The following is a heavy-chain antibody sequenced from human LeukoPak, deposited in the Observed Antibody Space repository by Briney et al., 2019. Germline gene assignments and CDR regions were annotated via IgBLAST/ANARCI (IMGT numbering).Heavy chain of an antibody. V-gene: IGHV3-23*01. Sequence: GGSLRLSCAASGFTFSSYAMSWVRQAPGKGLEWVSAISGSGGSTYYADSVKGRFTISRDNSKNTLYLQMNSLRAEDTAVCYCAKGQIAVAGTFDYWGQRTLVTVSS. CDR3: AKGQIAVAGTFDY. CDR2: ISGSGGST. J-gene: IGHJ4*02. D-gene: IGHD6-19*01. CDR1: GFTFSSYA.